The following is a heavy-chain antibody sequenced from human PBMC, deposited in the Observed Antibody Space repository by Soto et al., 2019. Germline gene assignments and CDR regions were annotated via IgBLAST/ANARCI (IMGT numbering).Heavy chain of an antibody. CDR2: ISGRGDST. J-gene: IGHJ4*02. D-gene: IGHD3-10*01. V-gene: IGHV3-23*01. CDR3: AKDFYGSGSHTPSFDY. CDR1: GFTFSSYA. Sequence: GGSLRLSCAASGFTFSSYAMSWVRQAPGKGLEWVSVISGRGDSTYYADSVKGRFTISRVNSKNTLYLQMNSLRAEDTAVYYCAKDFYGSGSHTPSFDYWGQGTLVTVSS.